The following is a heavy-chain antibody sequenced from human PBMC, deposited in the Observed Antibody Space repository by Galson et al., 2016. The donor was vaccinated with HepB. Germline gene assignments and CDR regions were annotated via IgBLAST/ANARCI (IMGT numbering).Heavy chain of an antibody. CDR2: ISGSGATT. CDR3: ASGYFRSGWPKGDS. J-gene: IGHJ4*02. Sequence: SLRLSCATSGFTFRSYAMTWVRQPPGKGLEWVSTISGSGATTYYADAVKGRFTISRDNSKNTLYLQMNSLRPDDTAVYYCASGYFRSGWPKGDSWGQGTLVTVSS. D-gene: IGHD6-19*01. V-gene: IGHV3-23*01. CDR1: GFTFRSYA.